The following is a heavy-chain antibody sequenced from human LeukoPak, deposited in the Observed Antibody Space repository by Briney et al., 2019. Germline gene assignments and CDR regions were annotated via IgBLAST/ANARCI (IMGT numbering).Heavy chain of an antibody. J-gene: IGHJ6*03. CDR1: GGSFSGYY. Sequence: SETLSLTCAVYGGSFSGYYWSWIRQPPGKGLEWIGEINHSGSTNYNPSLKSRVTISVDTSKNQFSLKLSSVTAADTAVYYCARDYDILTGHDYYYYMDVWGKGTTVTVSS. V-gene: IGHV4-34*01. D-gene: IGHD3-9*01. CDR3: ARDYDILTGHDYYYYMDV. CDR2: INHSGST.